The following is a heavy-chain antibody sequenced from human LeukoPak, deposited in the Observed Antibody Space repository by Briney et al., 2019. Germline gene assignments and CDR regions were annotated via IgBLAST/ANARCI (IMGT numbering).Heavy chain of an antibody. Sequence: SETLSLTCTVSGGSISSSTYYWGWIRQPPGKGLEWIGSIYYSGSTYYNPSLKSRVTISVDPSKNHFSLNLSSVTAADTAVYYCARQSKGSSSSRDYFDYWGQGTLVTVSS. D-gene: IGHD6-6*01. CDR2: IYYSGST. CDR1: GGSISSSTYY. V-gene: IGHV4-39*01. J-gene: IGHJ4*02. CDR3: ARQSKGSSSSRDYFDY.